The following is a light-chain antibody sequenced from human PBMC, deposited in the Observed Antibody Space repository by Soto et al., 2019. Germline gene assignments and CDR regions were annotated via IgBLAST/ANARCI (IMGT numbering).Light chain of an antibody. V-gene: IGKV1-39*01. J-gene: IGKJ3*01. CDR1: KTITTH. CDR2: AAS. CDR3: QQNYGTPFT. Sequence: DTQMTQSPSSLSASVGDRVTITCRASKTITTHLNWYQQRPGKAPQLLIYAASRLQSGVPSRFSGSGSGTDFTLTISSLQPEDFATYYCQQNYGTPFTFGPGTNVDFK.